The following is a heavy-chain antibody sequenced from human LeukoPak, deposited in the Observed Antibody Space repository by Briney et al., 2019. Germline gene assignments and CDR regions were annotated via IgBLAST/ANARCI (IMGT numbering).Heavy chain of an antibody. D-gene: IGHD3-10*01. CDR2: ISSSGSTI. V-gene: IGHV3-48*04. J-gene: IGHJ6*03. Sequence: GGSLRLSCAASGFTFSSYSMNWVRQAPGKGLEWVSYISSSGSTIYYADSVKGRFTISRDNAKNSLYLQMNSLRAEDTAVYYCASYNYYGSGSLSTSYMDVWGKGTTVTISS. CDR1: GFTFSSYS. CDR3: ASYNYYGSGSLSTSYMDV.